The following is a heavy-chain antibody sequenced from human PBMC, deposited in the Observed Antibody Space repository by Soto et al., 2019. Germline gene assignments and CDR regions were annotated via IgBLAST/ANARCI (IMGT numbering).Heavy chain of an antibody. D-gene: IGHD3-22*01. CDR1: GFTFSNAW. V-gene: IGHV3-15*01. CDR3: ARDRVESGYPEYFQH. CDR2: IKRKTDGGTT. J-gene: IGHJ1*01. Sequence: PGGSLRLSCAASGFTFSNAWMSWVRQAPGKGLEWVGRIKRKTDGGTTDYAAPVKGRFTISRDDSKNTLYLQMNSLKTEDTAVYYCARDRVESGYPEYFQHWGQGT.